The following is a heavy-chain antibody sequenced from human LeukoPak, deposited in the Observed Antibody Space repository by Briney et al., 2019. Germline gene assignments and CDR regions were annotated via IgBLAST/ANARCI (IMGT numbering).Heavy chain of an antibody. D-gene: IGHD2-15*01. CDR1: GYTFTSYD. CDR3: GRTTVVVVITEDYYYYMDV. J-gene: IGHJ6*03. V-gene: IGHV1-8*03. CDR2: MNPKSGNT. Sequence: ASVKVSCKASGYTFTSYDINWVRQATGQGLEWMGWMNPKSGNTGYAQKFQGRVTITRNTSITTAYMELSSLRSEDTAVYYCGRTTVVVVITEDYYYYMDVWGKGTTVTASS.